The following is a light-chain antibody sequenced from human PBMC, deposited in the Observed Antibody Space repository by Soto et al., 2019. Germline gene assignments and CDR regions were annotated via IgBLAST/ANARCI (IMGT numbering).Light chain of an antibody. CDR1: QDISNS. CDR3: QQYDNIPRT. CDR2: DAS. Sequence: DIQMTQSPSSLSASVGDTVTITCQASQDISNSLNWYQQKPGKAPKVLIYDASKLETGVPSRFGGSGSGTDFTFTISSLQPEDIATYYCQQYDNIPRTFGQGTKVDIK. V-gene: IGKV1-33*01. J-gene: IGKJ1*01.